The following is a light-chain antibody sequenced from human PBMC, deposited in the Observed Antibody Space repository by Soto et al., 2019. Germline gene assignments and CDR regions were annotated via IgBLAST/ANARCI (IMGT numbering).Light chain of an antibody. Sequence: DNVLIQSPGTLSLSPCERATLSFSARQSISNNYLARYQQKPGQAPRLLIYGAANRATGIPDWFSGCGTGTDFTHAISRRVPEELAVYYFQQYGNSGTFGQGTKVDI. J-gene: IGKJ1*01. V-gene: IGKV3-20*01. CDR3: QQYGNSGT. CDR1: QSISNNY. CDR2: GAA.